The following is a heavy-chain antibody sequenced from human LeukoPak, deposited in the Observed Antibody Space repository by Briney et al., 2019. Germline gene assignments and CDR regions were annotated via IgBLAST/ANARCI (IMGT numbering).Heavy chain of an antibody. J-gene: IGHJ4*02. V-gene: IGHV3-7*01. CDR1: GFTFSGNG. CDR3: ARERFYSGSSNYDY. Sequence: GGPPSFSCEAPGFTFSGNGMSWARKAPGKGLEGVANIMRDGSEKYYVDSVKGRFTISRDNAKNSLYLQMNSLRVEDTAVYYCARERFYSGSSNYDYWGQGTLVTVSS. D-gene: IGHD3-10*01. CDR2: IMRDGSEK.